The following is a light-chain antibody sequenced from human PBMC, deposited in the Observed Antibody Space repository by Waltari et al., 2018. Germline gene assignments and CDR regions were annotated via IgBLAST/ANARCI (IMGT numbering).Light chain of an antibody. J-gene: IGLJ1*01. Sequence: QSALTQPASVSGSPGQSITISCTGTSSDVGGYNYVSWYQQHPGKAPKLMIYGVSNRPSGVSNRLSGSKSGNPASLTISGLQAEDEADYYCSSYTSSSTLYVFGTGTKVTVL. V-gene: IGLV2-14*01. CDR3: SSYTSSSTLYV. CDR2: GVS. CDR1: SSDVGGYNY.